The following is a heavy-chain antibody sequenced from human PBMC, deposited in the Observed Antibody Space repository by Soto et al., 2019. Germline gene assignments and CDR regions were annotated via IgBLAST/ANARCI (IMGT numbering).Heavy chain of an antibody. CDR2: LYFNGNT. Sequence: SETLSLTCTVTGFSISTYYWSWIRQPPGKRLEWLGYLYFNGNTDYNPSLKSRVTISVDTSKNQFSLKLSSVTAADTAVYYCARDLRWIVVPAAGECDYWGQGTLVTVSS. CDR3: ARDLRWIVVPAAGECDY. J-gene: IGHJ4*02. CDR1: GFSISTYY. V-gene: IGHV4-59*01. D-gene: IGHD2-2*01.